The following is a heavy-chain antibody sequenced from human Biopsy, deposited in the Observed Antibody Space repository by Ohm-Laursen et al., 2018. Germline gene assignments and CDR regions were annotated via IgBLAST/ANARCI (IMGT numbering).Heavy chain of an antibody. J-gene: IGHJ4*02. D-gene: IGHD6-19*01. Sequence: TLSLTCTVSGDSVSSGSFYWTWIRQPPGQGLEYIGNIYDRGSTANYNPSLESRVTMSVDMPKNQFSLKLSSVTAADTAIYYGARGMRSSGWPYFDSWGQGTLVTVSS. CDR1: GDSVSSGSFY. V-gene: IGHV4-61*01. CDR2: IYDRGST. CDR3: ARGMRSSGWPYFDS.